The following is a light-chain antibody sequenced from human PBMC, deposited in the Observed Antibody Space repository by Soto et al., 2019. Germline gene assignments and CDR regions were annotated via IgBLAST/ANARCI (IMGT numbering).Light chain of an antibody. V-gene: IGKV1-33*01. CDR3: HQYDNLL. CDR1: QDISNY. CDR2: DAS. Sequence: DIQMTQSPSSLSASVGDRVTITCQASQDISNYLNWYQQKPGKAPKLLIYDASNLETGVPSRFSGSGSGTDFTFTISSLQPEDIATYYCHQYDNLLFGPGTKVYIK. J-gene: IGKJ3*01.